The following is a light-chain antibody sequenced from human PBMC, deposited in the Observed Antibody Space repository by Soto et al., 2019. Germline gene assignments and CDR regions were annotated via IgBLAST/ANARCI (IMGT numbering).Light chain of an antibody. Sequence: IVFTQSPSTLSLSPGERATLSCRASQSVSKYLAWYQQKPGQPPRLLIYDASNRATGIPDRFSGGGSGTDFTLTISRLEPEDFAVYYCQQFSSYPLTFGGGTKVDIK. CDR1: QSVSKY. CDR2: DAS. CDR3: QQFSSYPLT. V-gene: IGKV3-11*01. J-gene: IGKJ4*01.